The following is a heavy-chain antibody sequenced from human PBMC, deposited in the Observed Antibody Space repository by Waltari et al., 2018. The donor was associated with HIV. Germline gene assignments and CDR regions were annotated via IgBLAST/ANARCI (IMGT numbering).Heavy chain of an antibody. CDR3: ARGHEYTNGLDY. CDR2: IGFSAGDT. J-gene: IGHJ4*02. D-gene: IGHD2-8*01. V-gene: IGHV1-46*01. Sequence: QDQLVQSGAEVKKPGAYVTVSCQGSEYTFTSYYVHWVRQAPGQGLQWMGLIGFSAGDTNYAPDFQGRVSMTRDTSTNTVYMELRSLNSDDSAMYYCARGHEYTNGLDYWGQGTLISVTS. CDR1: EYTFTSYY.